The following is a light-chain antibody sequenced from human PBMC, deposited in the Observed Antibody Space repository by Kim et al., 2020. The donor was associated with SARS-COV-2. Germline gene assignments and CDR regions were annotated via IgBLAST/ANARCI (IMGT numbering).Light chain of an antibody. CDR2: GNN. CDR3: QSYDSSRSAWV. J-gene: IGLJ3*02. Sequence: QSVLTQPPSVSGAPGQRVTISCTGSSSNIGAGNDVNWYQQLPGTAPKLLIYGNNKRPSGVPDRFSGSESGTAASLAITGLQAEDEADYYCQSYDSSRSAWVFGGETKLTVL. CDR1: SSNIGAGND. V-gene: IGLV1-40*01.